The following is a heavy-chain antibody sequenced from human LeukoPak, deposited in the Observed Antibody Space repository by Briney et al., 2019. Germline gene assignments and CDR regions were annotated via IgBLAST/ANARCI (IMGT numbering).Heavy chain of an antibody. Sequence: ASVNVSCKVSGYTVTELSMHWVRQAPGKGLEWMGGFDPEDGETIYAQKFQGRVTMTEDTSTDTAYMELSSLRSEDTAVYYCATSYYYGSGSYRLLDYWGQGTLVTVSP. CDR2: FDPEDGET. V-gene: IGHV1-24*01. J-gene: IGHJ4*02. CDR3: ATSYYYGSGSYRLLDY. D-gene: IGHD3-10*01. CDR1: GYTVTELS.